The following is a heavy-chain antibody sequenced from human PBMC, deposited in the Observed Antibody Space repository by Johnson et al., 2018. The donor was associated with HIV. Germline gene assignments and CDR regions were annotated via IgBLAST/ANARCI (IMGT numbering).Heavy chain of an antibody. CDR3: ARADITYSYYDSTGYYYNDAFDI. V-gene: IGHV3-30*04. J-gene: IGHJ3*02. CDR1: GFTFSSYA. CDR2: ISYDGSKK. D-gene: IGHD3-22*01. Sequence: QVQLVESGGGVVQPGRSLRLSCAASGFTFSSYAMYWVRQAPGKGLEGVAVISYDGSKKYYADTVKGRFTISRDNSKNTLYLQMSSLRAEDTAVYYCARADITYSYYDSTGYYYNDAFDIWGQGTMVTVSS.